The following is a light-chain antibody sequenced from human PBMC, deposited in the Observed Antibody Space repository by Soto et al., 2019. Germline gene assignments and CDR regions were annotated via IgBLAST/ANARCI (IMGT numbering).Light chain of an antibody. CDR3: QQYTGYSRT. Sequence: DIHMTHSPSTLSTSIGDRVTITCRASQSISDSLAWYQQKPGKAPFLLISDASNLERGVPSRFSGSGSGKEFTLTISSMQPDDFATYYCQQYTGYSRTFGQGTKVEIX. J-gene: IGKJ1*01. V-gene: IGKV1-5*01. CDR2: DAS. CDR1: QSISDS.